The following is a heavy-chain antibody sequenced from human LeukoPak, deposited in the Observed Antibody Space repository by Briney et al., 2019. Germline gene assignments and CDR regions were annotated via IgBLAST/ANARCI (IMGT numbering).Heavy chain of an antibody. CDR3: AKDLPAAYFDY. Sequence: GGSLRLSCAASGFTFSNYGMHWVRQAPGKGLEWVAFIRNDGSTKFYADSVKGRFTISRDNSENTLYLQMNSLRAEDTAVYYCAKDLPAAYFDYWGQGTLVTVSS. J-gene: IGHJ4*02. CDR1: GFTFSNYG. V-gene: IGHV3-30*02. CDR2: IRNDGSTK. D-gene: IGHD2-2*01.